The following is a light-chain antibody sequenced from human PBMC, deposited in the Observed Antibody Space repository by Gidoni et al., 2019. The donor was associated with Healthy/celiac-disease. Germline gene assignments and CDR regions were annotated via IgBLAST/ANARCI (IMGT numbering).Light chain of an antibody. J-gene: IGKJ1*01. V-gene: IGKV1-39*01. Sequence: DIQMTQSPSSLSASVGDRVTITCRASQSISSYLNWYQQKPGKATKLLIYAASSLQSGVPSRFSGSGSGTDFTITISSLQPEDFATYYCQQSYSTPPTFGQXTKVEIK. CDR3: QQSYSTPPT. CDR2: AAS. CDR1: QSISSY.